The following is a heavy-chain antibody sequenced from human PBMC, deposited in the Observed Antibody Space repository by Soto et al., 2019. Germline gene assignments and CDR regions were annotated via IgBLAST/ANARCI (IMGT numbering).Heavy chain of an antibody. J-gene: IGHJ6*02. D-gene: IGHD2-2*01. CDR2: IIPIFGTA. CDR1: GGTFSSYA. V-gene: IGHV1-69*01. CDR3: AGGDGYCRSTSCPWDYYYGMDV. Sequence: QVQLVQSGAEVKKPGSSVKVSCKASGGTFSSYAISWVRQSPGQGLEWMGGIIPIFGTANYAQKFQGRVTITADESTSTAYMALSSLRSEDTAVYYCAGGDGYCRSTSCPWDYYYGMDVWGQGTTVTVSS.